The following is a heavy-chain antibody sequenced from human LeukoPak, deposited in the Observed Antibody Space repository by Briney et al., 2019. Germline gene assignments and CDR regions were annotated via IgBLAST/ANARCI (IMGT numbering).Heavy chain of an antibody. J-gene: IGHJ4*02. CDR2: IYPGDSDT. D-gene: IGHD3-10*01. CDR3: ARPGSSGSLPFDY. CDR1: GSSFTTYW. Sequence: GESLKISCKASGSSFTTYWIGWVRPLPGKGLEWVGIIYPGDSDTRYSPSFQGQVTISADKSITTAYLRWSSLKASDTAIYYCARPGSSGSLPFDYWGQGTLVTVSS. V-gene: IGHV5-51*01.